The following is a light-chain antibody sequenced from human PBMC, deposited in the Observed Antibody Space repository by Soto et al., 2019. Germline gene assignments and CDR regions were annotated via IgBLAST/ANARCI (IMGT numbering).Light chain of an antibody. V-gene: IGKV3-20*01. CDR1: QSVSSSY. Sequence: EIVLTQSPGTLSLSPGERATLSCRASQSVSSSYLAWYQQKPGQAPRLLIYGASSRATGIPDRFSGSGSGTDSTLTISRLEPEDFAVYYCQQYGSSPVTFSPGTKVDIK. CDR2: GAS. J-gene: IGKJ3*01. CDR3: QQYGSSPVT.